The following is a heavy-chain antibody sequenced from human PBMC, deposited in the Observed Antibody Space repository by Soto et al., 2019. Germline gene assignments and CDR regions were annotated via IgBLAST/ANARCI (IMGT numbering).Heavy chain of an antibody. V-gene: IGHV3-23*01. J-gene: IGHJ5*02. CDR1: GFPFSAHA. CDR3: AKDLTYCTGGSCYEHSDL. CDR2: SSGSGVKT. D-gene: IGHD2-15*01. Sequence: GGSLRLSCAASGFPFSAHAMTWVRQAPGKGLEWGAVSSGSGVKTYYADSVKGRVTISRDNSKNTLYLQMSSLRAEDTAVYYCAKDLTYCTGGSCYEHSDLWGQGTLVTVSS.